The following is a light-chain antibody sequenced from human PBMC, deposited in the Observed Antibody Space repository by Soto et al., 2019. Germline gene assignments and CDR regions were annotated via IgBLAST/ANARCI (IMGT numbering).Light chain of an antibody. CDR3: SSYTRSNTYV. CDR1: SSDIGGYNY. V-gene: IGLV2-14*01. J-gene: IGLJ1*01. CDR2: DVS. Sequence: QSALTQPASVSGSPGQSITISCTGTSSDIGGYNYVSWYQQHPGKAPKLMIYDVSNRPSGVSNRFSGSKSGNTASLIIFGLQADDEADYYCSSYTRSNTYVFGTGTKLTVL.